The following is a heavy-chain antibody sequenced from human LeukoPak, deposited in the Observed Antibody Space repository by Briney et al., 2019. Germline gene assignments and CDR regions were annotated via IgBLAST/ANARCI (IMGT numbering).Heavy chain of an antibody. D-gene: IGHD2-2*02. CDR2: INQDGSES. Sequence: GGSLRLSCAASGLTFSSYWMTWVRQAPGKGLEWVANINQDGSESYYVDSVKGRFTISRDNAKNSLFLQMNSLRAEDTAVYYCARGRPRGELLYTRGWFDPWGQGTLVTVSP. CDR1: GLTFSSYW. V-gene: IGHV3-7*01. J-gene: IGHJ5*02. CDR3: ARGRPRGELLYTRGWFDP.